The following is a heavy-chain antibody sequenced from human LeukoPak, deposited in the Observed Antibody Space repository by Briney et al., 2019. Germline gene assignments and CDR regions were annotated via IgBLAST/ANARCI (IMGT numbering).Heavy chain of an antibody. Sequence: GGSLRLSCAASGFTFSSYSMNWVRQAPGKGLEWVSYISSSSSTIYYADSVKGRFTISRDNAKNSLYLQMNSRRAEDTAVYYCARDRDSSGSYRIAYWGQGTLVTVSS. CDR2: ISSSSSTI. CDR1: GFTFSSYS. J-gene: IGHJ4*02. V-gene: IGHV3-48*01. CDR3: ARDRDSSGSYRIAY. D-gene: IGHD6-19*01.